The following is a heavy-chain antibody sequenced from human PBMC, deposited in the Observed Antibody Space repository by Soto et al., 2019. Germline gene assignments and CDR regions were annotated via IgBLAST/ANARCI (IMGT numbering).Heavy chain of an antibody. V-gene: IGHV4-34*01. CDR2: INHSGST. D-gene: IGHD6-13*01. CDR3: ARVRDSSSWYDY. CDR1: GGSFSGYY. Sequence: QVQLQQWGAGLLKPSETLSLTCAVYGGSFSGYYWSWIRQPPGKGLEWIGEINHSGSTHYNPSLKSRVTISVDTSKNQFSLKLSSVTAADTAVYYCARVRDSSSWYDYWGQGTLVTVSS. J-gene: IGHJ4*02.